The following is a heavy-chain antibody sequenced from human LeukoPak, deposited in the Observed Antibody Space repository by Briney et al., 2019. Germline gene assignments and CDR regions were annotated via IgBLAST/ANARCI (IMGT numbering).Heavy chain of an antibody. CDR3: ARDRVLLWFGELYYYYYMDV. D-gene: IGHD3-10*01. Sequence: SETLSLTCTVSGGSISSYYWSWIRQPAGKGLESIGHISTSGSTNYNPSLKSRVTMSVDTSKNQFSLKLSSVTAADTAVYYCARDRVLLWFGELYYYYYMDVWGKGTTVTISS. CDR2: ISTSGST. CDR1: GGSISSYY. J-gene: IGHJ6*03. V-gene: IGHV4-4*07.